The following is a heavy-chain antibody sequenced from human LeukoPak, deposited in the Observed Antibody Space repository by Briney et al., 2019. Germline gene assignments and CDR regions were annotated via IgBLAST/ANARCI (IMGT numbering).Heavy chain of an antibody. CDR1: GFTFDDYA. CDR2: IGWNSGSI. J-gene: IGHJ4*02. Sequence: GRSLRLSCAASGFTFDDYAMHWVRQAPGKGLEWVSGIGWNSGSIGYADSVKGRFTISRDNAKNSLYLQMNSLRAEDMALYYCAKGPRYSSGWYFDYWGQGTLVTVSS. V-gene: IGHV3-9*03. CDR3: AKGPRYSSGWYFDY. D-gene: IGHD6-19*01.